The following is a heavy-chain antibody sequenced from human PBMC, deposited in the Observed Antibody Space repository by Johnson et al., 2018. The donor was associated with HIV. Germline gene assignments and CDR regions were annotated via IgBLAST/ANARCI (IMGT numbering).Heavy chain of an antibody. CDR1: GFTFSSYD. CDR3: ARRGITIVADAFDI. J-gene: IGHJ3*02. V-gene: IGHV3-13*01. D-gene: IGHD3-10*01. Sequence: VQLVESGGGLVQPGGSLRLSCAASGFTFSSYDMHWVRQATGKGLEWVSAIGTAGDTYYPGPVKGRFTISRDNAKKLLYLQMYSLRAEDTAFYYCARRGITIVADAFDIWGQGTMVTVSS. CDR2: IGTAGDT.